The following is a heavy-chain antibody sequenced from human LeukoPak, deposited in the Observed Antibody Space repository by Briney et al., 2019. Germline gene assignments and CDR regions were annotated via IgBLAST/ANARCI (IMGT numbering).Heavy chain of an antibody. CDR1: GGSISSYY. D-gene: IGHD6-13*01. J-gene: IGHJ2*01. Sequence: ASETLSLTCAVSGGSISSYYWSWIRQPPGKGLEWIGYFHYSGSTNYSPSLKSRVTISVDTSKNQFSLKLSSVTAADTAVYYCASALSSSWYYWYFDLWGRGTLVTVSS. CDR2: FHYSGST. V-gene: IGHV4-59*01. CDR3: ASALSSSWYYWYFDL.